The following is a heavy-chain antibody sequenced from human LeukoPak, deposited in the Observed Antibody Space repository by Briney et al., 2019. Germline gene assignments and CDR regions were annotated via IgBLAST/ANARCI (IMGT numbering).Heavy chain of an antibody. CDR3: AKDSHYYYYYGMDV. J-gene: IGHJ6*02. V-gene: IGHV3-9*01. Sequence: GRSLRLSCAASGFTFDDYAMHWVRQAPGKGLEWVSGISWNSGSIGYADSVKGRFTISRDNAKNSLYLQMNSLRAEDTALYYCAKDSHYYYYYGMDVWGQGITVTVSS. CDR2: ISWNSGSI. CDR1: GFTFDDYA.